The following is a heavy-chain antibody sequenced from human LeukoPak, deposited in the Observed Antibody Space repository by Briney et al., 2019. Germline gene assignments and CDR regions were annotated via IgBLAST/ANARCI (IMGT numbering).Heavy chain of an antibody. CDR2: ISSSGSTI. J-gene: IGHJ3*02. CDR3: ARVSTSGYDI. V-gene: IGHV3-48*03. Sequence: QSGGSLRLSCAASGFTFSSYEMNWVRQAPGKGLEWVSYISSSGSTIYYADYVKGRFTISRDNAKNSLYLQMNSLRAEDTAVYYCARVSTSGYDIGGRGTMVTVSS. D-gene: IGHD2-2*01. CDR1: GFTFSSYE.